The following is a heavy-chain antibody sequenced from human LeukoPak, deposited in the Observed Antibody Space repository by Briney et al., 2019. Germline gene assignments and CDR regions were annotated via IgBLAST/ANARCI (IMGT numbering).Heavy chain of an antibody. CDR3: AREQEDCTGTTCYRAFDV. CDR2: VYSDGSIT. J-gene: IGHJ3*01. Sequence: PGGSLRLSCAASGFTFGNYWINWVRLAPGTGVVWASRVYSDGSITNYAVSVKGRFSISRDSAKNTLYLQMSSLRSEDTAVYYCAREQEDCTGTTCYRAFDVWGQGTMVTVS. D-gene: IGHD2-2*01. CDR1: GFTFGNYW. V-gene: IGHV3-74*01.